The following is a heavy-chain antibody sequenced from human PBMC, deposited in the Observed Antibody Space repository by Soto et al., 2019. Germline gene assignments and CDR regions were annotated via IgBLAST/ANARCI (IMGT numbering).Heavy chain of an antibody. CDR3: ARAPVVTPGAHFDY. CDR2: IYSGGST. CDR1: GFTVSSNY. Sequence: EVQLVESGGGLVQPGGSLRLSCAASGFTVSSNYMSWVRQAPGKGLEWVSVIYSGGSTYYADSVKGRFTISRDNSKNTLYLQMNSLRAEDTAVYYCARAPVVTPGAHFDYWGQGTLVTVSS. J-gene: IGHJ4*02. V-gene: IGHV3-66*01. D-gene: IGHD2-21*02.